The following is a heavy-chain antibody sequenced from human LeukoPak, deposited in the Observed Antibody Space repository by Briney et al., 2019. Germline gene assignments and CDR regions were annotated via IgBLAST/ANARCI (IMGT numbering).Heavy chain of an antibody. V-gene: IGHV4-34*01. D-gene: IGHD2-15*01. Sequence: SETLSLTCAVYGGSFSGYYWSWVRQPPGKGLEWIGEINHSGSTNYNPSLKSRVTISVDTSKNQFSLKLSSVTAADTAVYYCARSLLFPAGMDVWGQGTTVTVSS. CDR1: GGSFSGYY. CDR2: INHSGST. J-gene: IGHJ6*02. CDR3: ARSLLFPAGMDV.